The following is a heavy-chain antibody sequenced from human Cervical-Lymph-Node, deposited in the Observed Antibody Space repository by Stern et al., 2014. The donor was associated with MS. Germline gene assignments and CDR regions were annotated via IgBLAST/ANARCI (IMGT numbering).Heavy chain of an antibody. CDR2: ISADNGDT. CDR1: GYFFTSYG. V-gene: IGHV1-18*01. CDR3: ARDSLIRTFGVEEGMDV. D-gene: IGHD3-3*01. Sequence: VQLEESGAEVKKPGASVKVSCKASGYFFTSYGISWVRQAPGQGLEWMGWISADNGDTNYEQNVQGRVTMTTDTSTNTAYMELSSLRSDDTALYYCARDSLIRTFGVEEGMDVWGQGTTVTVSS. J-gene: IGHJ6*02.